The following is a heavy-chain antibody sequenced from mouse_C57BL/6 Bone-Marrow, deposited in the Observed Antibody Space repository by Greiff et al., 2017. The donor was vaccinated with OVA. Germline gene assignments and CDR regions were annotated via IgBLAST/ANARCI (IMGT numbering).Heavy chain of an antibody. CDR3: ARRGDGYFAY. Sequence: VQVVESGAELVKPGASVKMSCKASGYTFTSYWITWVKQRPGQGLEWIGDIYPGSGSTNYNEKFKSKATLTVDTSSSTAYMQLSSLTSEDSAVYYCARRGDGYFAYWGQGTLVTVSA. D-gene: IGHD2-3*01. CDR2: IYPGSGST. CDR1: GYTFTSYW. V-gene: IGHV1-55*01. J-gene: IGHJ3*01.